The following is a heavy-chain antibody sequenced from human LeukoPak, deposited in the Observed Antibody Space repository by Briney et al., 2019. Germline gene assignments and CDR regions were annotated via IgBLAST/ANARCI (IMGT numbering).Heavy chain of an antibody. CDR1: GGSISSSSYY. J-gene: IGHJ5*02. V-gene: IGHV4-39*07. Sequence: PSETLSLTCTVSGGSISSSSYYWGWIRQPPGKGLEWIGSIYYSGSTYYNPSLKSRVTISVDTSKNQFSADTAVYYCATRLWFGELGWFDPWGQGTLVTVSS. CDR2: IYYSGST. CDR3: LGWFDP. D-gene: IGHD3-10*01.